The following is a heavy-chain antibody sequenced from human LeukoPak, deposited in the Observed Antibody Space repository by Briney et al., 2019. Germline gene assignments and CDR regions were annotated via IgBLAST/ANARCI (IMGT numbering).Heavy chain of an antibody. Sequence: GRSLRLSCAASGFTFSSYGMHWVRQAPGKGLEWVAVIWYDGSNKYYADSVKGRFTISRDNSKNTLYLQMNSLGAEDTAVYYCAKDTGAYCSSTSCALDYWGQGTLVTVSS. CDR1: GFTFSSYG. D-gene: IGHD2-2*01. CDR3: AKDTGAYCSSTSCALDY. CDR2: IWYDGSNK. V-gene: IGHV3-33*06. J-gene: IGHJ4*02.